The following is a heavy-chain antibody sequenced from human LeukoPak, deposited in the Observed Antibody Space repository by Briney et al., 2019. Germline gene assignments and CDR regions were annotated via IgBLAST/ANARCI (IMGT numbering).Heavy chain of an antibody. CDR1: GDSVSSNSAA. CDR2: TYYRSKWYN. D-gene: IGHD6-19*01. V-gene: IGHV6-1*01. Sequence: SQTLSLTCAISGDSVSSNSAAWNWIRQSPSGGLEWLGRTYYRSKWYNDYAVSVKSRITINPDTSKNQFSLQLNSVTPDDTAVYYCARDWGYSSGWFDPWGQGALVTVSS. J-gene: IGHJ5*02. CDR3: ARDWGYSSGWFDP.